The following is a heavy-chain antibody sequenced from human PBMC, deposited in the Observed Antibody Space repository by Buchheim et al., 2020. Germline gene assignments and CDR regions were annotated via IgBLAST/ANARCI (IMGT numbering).Heavy chain of an antibody. V-gene: IGHV3-30*03. CDR3: ARDFSSGWYVLGYFDY. J-gene: IGHJ4*02. CDR2: ISYDGSNK. Sequence: QVQLVESGGGVVQPGRSLRLSCAASGFTFSSYGMHWVRQAPGKGLEWVAVISYDGSNKYYADSVKGRFTISRDNSKNTLYLQMNSLRAEDTAVYYCARDFSSGWYVLGYFDYWGQGTL. D-gene: IGHD6-19*01. CDR1: GFTFSSYG.